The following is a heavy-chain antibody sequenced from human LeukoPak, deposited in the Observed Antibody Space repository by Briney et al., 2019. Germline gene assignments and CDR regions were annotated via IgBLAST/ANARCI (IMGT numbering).Heavy chain of an antibody. Sequence: PSETLSLTCTVSGGSISSYYWSWIRQPAGKGLEWTGRIYTSGSTNYNPSLKSRVTMSVDTSKNQFSLKLSSVTAADTAVYYCARAPPSGYDNWFDPWGQGTLVTVSS. V-gene: IGHV4-4*07. D-gene: IGHD2-2*01. CDR2: IYTSGST. CDR1: GGSISSYY. J-gene: IGHJ5*02. CDR3: ARAPPSGYDNWFDP.